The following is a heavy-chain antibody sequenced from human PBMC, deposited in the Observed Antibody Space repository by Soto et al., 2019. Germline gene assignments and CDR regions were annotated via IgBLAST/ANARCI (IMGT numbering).Heavy chain of an antibody. Sequence: EVQLVESGGGLVQPGGSLRLSCAASGFTFSGRSMHWVRQAPGKGLVWVSGIDNAGTDSTYADSVKGRFTSSRDNAMNKLYLQVNSLRVEDAAVYYCAWEWFGTDVWGKGTTVTVSS. V-gene: IGHV3-74*01. J-gene: IGHJ6*04. CDR2: IDNAGTDS. D-gene: IGHD3-3*01. CDR3: AWEWFGTDV. CDR1: GFTFSGRS.